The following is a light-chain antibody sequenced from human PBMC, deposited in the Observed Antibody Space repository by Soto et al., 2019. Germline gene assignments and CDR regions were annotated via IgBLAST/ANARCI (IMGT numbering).Light chain of an antibody. Sequence: QSVLTQPPSASGTPGQRVTISCSGSSSNIGSNYVYWYQQLPGTAPKHLIYRNNQRPSGVPDRLSGSKSGTSASLAISGLRSEDEADYYCAAWDDSLSGLYVFGTGTKLTVL. J-gene: IGLJ1*01. CDR3: AAWDDSLSGLYV. V-gene: IGLV1-47*01. CDR1: SSNIGSNY. CDR2: RNN.